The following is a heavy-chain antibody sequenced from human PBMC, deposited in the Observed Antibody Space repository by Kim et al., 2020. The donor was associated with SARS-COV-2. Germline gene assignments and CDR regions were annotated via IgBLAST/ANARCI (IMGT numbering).Heavy chain of an antibody. CDR3: ARLIAAAGQLYDS. CDR1: GGSINRSSHF. Sequence: SETLSLTCNVSGGSINRSSHFWGWVRQPPGKGLEWIGNIYFSGKTYYSPSLKSRVTISIDTSRNHLSLRLDSVTAADSAVYYCARLIAAAGQLYDSWGQGTPVTVSS. CDR2: IYFSGKT. J-gene: IGHJ4*02. D-gene: IGHD6-13*01. V-gene: IGHV4-39*02.